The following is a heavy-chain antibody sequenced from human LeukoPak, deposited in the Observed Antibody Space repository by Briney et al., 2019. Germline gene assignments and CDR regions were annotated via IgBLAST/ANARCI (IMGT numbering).Heavy chain of an antibody. J-gene: IGHJ4*02. CDR3: ARQGELELWTFFDY. D-gene: IGHD1-7*01. V-gene: IGHV3-66*02. CDR2: IYSGGST. CDR1: GFTVSSNY. Sequence: GGSLRLSCAASGFTVSSNYMSWVRQAPGKGLGWVSVIYSGGSTYYADSAKGRFTISRDNSKNTLYLQMNSLRAEDTAVYYCARQGELELWTFFDYWGQGTLVTVSS.